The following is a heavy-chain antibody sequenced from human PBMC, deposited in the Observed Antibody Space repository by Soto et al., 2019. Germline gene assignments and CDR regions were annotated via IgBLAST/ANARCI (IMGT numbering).Heavy chain of an antibody. D-gene: IGHD6-19*01. J-gene: IGHJ3*02. V-gene: IGHV3-53*01. CDR1: GFTVSSNY. CDR3: AASAVAAFDAFDI. Sequence: GGSLRLSCAASGFTVSSNYMSWVRQAPGKGLEWVSVIYSGGSTYYADSVKGRFNISRDNSKNKLYLQMNSLRAEDTAVYYCAASAVAAFDAFDIWGQGTMVTVSS. CDR2: IYSGGST.